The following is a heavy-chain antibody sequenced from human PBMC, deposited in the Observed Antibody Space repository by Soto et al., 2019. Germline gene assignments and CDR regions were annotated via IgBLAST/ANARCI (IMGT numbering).Heavy chain of an antibody. CDR3: ARGKANRGGGYYYYGMDV. V-gene: IGHV3-30-3*01. J-gene: IGHJ6*02. CDR2: ISYDGSNK. CDR1: GFTFSSYA. Sequence: QVQLVESGGGVVQPGRSLRLSCAASGFTFSSYAMHWVRQAPGKGLEWVAVISYDGSNKYYADSVKGRFTISRDNSKNTLYLQMNSLRAEDTAVYYCARGKANRGGGYYYYGMDVWGQGTTVTVSS. D-gene: IGHD3-16*01.